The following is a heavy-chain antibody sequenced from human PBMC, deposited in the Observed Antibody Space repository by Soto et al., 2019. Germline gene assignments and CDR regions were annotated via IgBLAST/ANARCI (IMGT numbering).Heavy chain of an antibody. CDR2: IWYDGSNK. CDR3: AREPYGDCVGYFNY. V-gene: IGHV3-33*01. J-gene: IGHJ4*02. D-gene: IGHD4-17*01. CDR1: GFTFSSYG. Sequence: GGSLRLSCAASGFTFSSYGMHWVRQAPGKGLEWVAVIWYDGSNKYYADSVKGRFTISRDNSKNTLYLQMNSLRAEDTAVYYCAREPYGDCVGYFNYWGQGTLVTVSS.